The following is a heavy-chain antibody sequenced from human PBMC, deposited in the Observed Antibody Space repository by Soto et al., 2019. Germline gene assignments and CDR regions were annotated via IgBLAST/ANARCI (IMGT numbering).Heavy chain of an antibody. Sequence: QVQLQQWGAGLLKPSETLALTCAVYGGSFSGYYWSWIRQPPGKGLEWIGEINHSGSTNYNPSLKSRVTISVDTSKNQFSLKLSSVTAAATAVYYCARDVATTGIAVAGNGWFDPWGQGTLVTVSS. J-gene: IGHJ5*02. CDR1: GGSFSGYY. D-gene: IGHD6-19*01. CDR3: ARDVATTGIAVAGNGWFDP. V-gene: IGHV4-34*01. CDR2: INHSGST.